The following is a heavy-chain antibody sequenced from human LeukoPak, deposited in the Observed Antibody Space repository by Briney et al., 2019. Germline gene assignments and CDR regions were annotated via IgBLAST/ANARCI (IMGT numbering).Heavy chain of an antibody. CDR1: GFTFSSYE. J-gene: IGHJ4*02. CDR3: AREGTAMLSFGY. Sequence: QPGGSLRLSCAASGFTFSSYEMNWVRQAPGKGLEWVSYISSGGNTIYYADSVKGRFTISRDNAKNSLYLQMNSLRSEDTAVYYCAREGTAMLSFGYWGQGTLVTVSS. CDR2: ISSGGNTI. V-gene: IGHV3-48*03. D-gene: IGHD5-18*01.